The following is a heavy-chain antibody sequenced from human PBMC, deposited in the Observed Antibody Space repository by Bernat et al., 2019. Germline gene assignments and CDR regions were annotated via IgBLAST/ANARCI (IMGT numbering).Heavy chain of an antibody. J-gene: IGHJ3*02. V-gene: IGHV4-34*01. Sequence: QVQLQQWGAGLFKPSETLSLTCAVYGGSFSGYYWSWIRQPPGKGLEWIGEINHSGSTNYNPSLKSRGTISVDTSKNQFSLKLSSVTAADTAVYYCARADYYDSSGYYYGAFDIWGQGTMVTVSS. CDR1: GGSFSGYY. CDR2: INHSGST. D-gene: IGHD3-22*01. CDR3: ARADYYDSSGYYYGAFDI.